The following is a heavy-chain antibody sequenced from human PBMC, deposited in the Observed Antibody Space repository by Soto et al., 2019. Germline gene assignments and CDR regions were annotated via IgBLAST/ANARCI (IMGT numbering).Heavy chain of an antibody. CDR2: ISGSGST. Sequence: EVQLLESGGGLVQPGGSLRLSCAASGFTFSSYAMSWVRQAPGKGLEWVSAISGSGSTYYADSVKGRFTISRDNSKNTLYLQMDSLRAEDKAVYYCAKEKDYDYVWGSYRYTSDYWGQGTLVTVSS. J-gene: IGHJ4*02. V-gene: IGHV3-23*01. CDR3: AKEKDYDYVWGSYRYTSDY. CDR1: GFTFSSYA. D-gene: IGHD3-16*02.